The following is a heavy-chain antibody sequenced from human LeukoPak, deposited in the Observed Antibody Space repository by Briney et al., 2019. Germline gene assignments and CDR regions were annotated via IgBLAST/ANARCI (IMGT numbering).Heavy chain of an antibody. V-gene: IGHV4-61*02. CDR3: ARQTYDSSGYYQNWFDP. CDR2: IYTSGST. J-gene: IGHJ5*02. D-gene: IGHD3-22*01. Sequence: SETLSLTCTVSGGSISSGSYYWSWIRQPAGKGLEWIGRIYTSGSTNYNPSLKSRVTISVDTSKNQFSLKLSSVTAADTAVYYCARQTYDSSGYYQNWFDPWGQGTLVTVSS. CDR1: GGSISSGSYY.